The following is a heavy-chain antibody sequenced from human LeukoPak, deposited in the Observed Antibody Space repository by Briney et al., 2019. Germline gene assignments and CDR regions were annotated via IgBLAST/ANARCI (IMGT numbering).Heavy chain of an antibody. Sequence: PSETLSLTCTVSGGSISSSSYYWGWIRQPPGKGLEWIGSIYYSGSTYYNPSLKSRVTISVDTSKNQLSLKLSSVTAADTAVYYCARPDPTQKLSGYYPDAFDIWGQGTMVTVSS. D-gene: IGHD3-22*01. V-gene: IGHV4-39*01. CDR2: IYYSGST. J-gene: IGHJ3*02. CDR3: ARPDPTQKLSGYYPDAFDI. CDR1: GGSISSSSYY.